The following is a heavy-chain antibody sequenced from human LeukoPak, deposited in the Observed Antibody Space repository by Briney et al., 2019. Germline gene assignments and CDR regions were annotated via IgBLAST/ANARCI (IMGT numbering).Heavy chain of an antibody. J-gene: IGHJ3*02. CDR3: ASLPSPQDAFDI. CDR1: GYTFTYRY. CDR2: ITPFNGNT. Sequence: ASVKVSCKASGYTFTYRYLHWVRQAPGQALEWMGWITPFNGNTNYAQKFQDRVTITRDRSMSTAYMELSSLRSEDTAMYYCASLPSPQDAFDIWGQGTMVTVSS. V-gene: IGHV1-45*02.